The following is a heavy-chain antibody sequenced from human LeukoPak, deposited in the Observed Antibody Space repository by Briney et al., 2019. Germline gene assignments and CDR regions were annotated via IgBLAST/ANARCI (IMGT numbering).Heavy chain of an antibody. CDR3: AKDRTASPKIVVVINSPSDY. Sequence: GGSLRLSCAASGFTFSSYAMSWVRQAAGKGLEWGSAISGSGGSTYYADSVKGRVTISRENSKNTLYMEMNRQRAEDTAVYYCAKDRTASPKIVVVINSPSDYWGQGTLVTVSS. CDR2: ISGSGGST. J-gene: IGHJ4*02. D-gene: IGHD3-22*01. V-gene: IGHV3-23*01. CDR1: GFTFSSYA.